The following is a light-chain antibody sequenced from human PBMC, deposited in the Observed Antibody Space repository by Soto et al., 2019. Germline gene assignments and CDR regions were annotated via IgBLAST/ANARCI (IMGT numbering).Light chain of an antibody. CDR3: SAYAGSNTFVV. J-gene: IGLJ1*01. Sequence: QSVLTQPASVSGSPGQSITISCTGTSSDIGSYNFVSWYQQLPDKAPKLMVYEVNNRPSGISNRFSGSKSGNTASLTISGLQSEDEAEYFCSAYAGSNTFVVFGTGTKVTVL. V-gene: IGLV2-14*01. CDR1: SSDIGSYNF. CDR2: EVN.